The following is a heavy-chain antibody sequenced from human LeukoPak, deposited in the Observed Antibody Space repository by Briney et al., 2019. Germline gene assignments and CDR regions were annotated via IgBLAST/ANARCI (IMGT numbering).Heavy chain of an antibody. V-gene: IGHV3-23*01. CDR3: AKSGITMVRGLDY. J-gene: IGHJ4*02. Sequence: GGSLRLSCAASGFTFRRYGMTWVRQAPGKGLEWVSSISGSGGSTFYADSVKGRFTISRDNSKNTLYLQMNSLRAEGTAVYYCAKSGITMVRGLDYWGQGTLVTVSS. CDR1: GFTFRRYG. CDR2: ISGSGGST. D-gene: IGHD3-10*01.